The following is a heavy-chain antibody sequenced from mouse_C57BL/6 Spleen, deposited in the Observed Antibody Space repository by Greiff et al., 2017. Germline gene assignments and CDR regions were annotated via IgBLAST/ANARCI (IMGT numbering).Heavy chain of an antibody. J-gene: IGHJ2*01. Sequence: DVQLQESGGGLVKPGGSLKLSCAASGFTFSSYAMSWVRQTPEKRLEWVATISDGGSYTYYPDNVKGRFTISRDNAKNNLYLQMSHLKSEDTAMYYCARGNYYGTEYYFDYWGQGTTLTVSS. CDR3: ARGNYYGTEYYFDY. CDR2: ISDGGSYT. V-gene: IGHV5-4*01. D-gene: IGHD1-1*01. CDR1: GFTFSSYA.